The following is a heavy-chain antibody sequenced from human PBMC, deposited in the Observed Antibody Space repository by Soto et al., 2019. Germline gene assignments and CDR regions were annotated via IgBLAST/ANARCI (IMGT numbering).Heavy chain of an antibody. J-gene: IGHJ4*02. CDR1: GFTFSSYA. CDR3: AKDGVDSTMVLYYFDH. V-gene: IGHV3-23*01. D-gene: IGHD5-18*01. CDR2: MSGSGDST. Sequence: GGSLRLSCAVSGFTFSSYAMSWVRQAPGKGLEWVPTMSGSGDSTYYADSVKGRFTISRDNSKNTLYLQMNSLRAEDTAVYYCAKDGVDSTMVLYYFDHWGQGPLVTVSS.